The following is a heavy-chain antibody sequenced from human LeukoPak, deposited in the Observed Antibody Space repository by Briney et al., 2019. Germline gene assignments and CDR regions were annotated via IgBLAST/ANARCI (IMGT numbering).Heavy chain of an antibody. CDR1: GFTFSSYG. Sequence: QTGGSLRLSCAASGFTFSSYGMHWVRQAPGKGLEWVAVITYDGYYKYYADSVKGRFTISRDNSKNTLSLQMNSLRAEDTALYYCAKDSSVPYGITDWGQGTLVTVSS. D-gene: IGHD4-17*01. J-gene: IGHJ4*02. CDR2: ITYDGYYK. CDR3: AKDSSVPYGITD. V-gene: IGHV3-30*18.